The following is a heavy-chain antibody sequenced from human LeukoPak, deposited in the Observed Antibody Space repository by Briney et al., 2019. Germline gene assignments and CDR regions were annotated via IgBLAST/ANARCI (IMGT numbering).Heavy chain of an antibody. CDR3: ARGHGYYYYMDV. J-gene: IGHJ6*03. V-gene: IGHV1-18*01. Sequence: ASVKVSCKASGYRFSRYVISWVRQAPGQGPEGVGWVSVFNGDTKYAQKFQGRVTVTTEIATDTAYMELSSLRSDDTGVYYCARGHGYYYYMDVWGKGTTVTVTS. CDR2: VSVFNGDT. CDR1: GYRFSRYV. D-gene: IGHD6-13*01.